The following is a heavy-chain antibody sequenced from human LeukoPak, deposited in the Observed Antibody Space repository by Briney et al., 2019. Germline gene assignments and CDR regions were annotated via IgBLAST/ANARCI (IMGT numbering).Heavy chain of an antibody. V-gene: IGHV3-33*01. CDR3: ARDQEVRGFMLVDY. J-gene: IGHJ4*02. CDR1: GFTFSSYG. CDR2: IWYDGSNK. D-gene: IGHD3-10*01. Sequence: GGSLRLSCAASGFTFSSYGMHWVRQAPGKGLEWVAVIWYDGSNKYYADSVKGRFTISRDNSKNTLYLQMNSLRAEDTAVYYCARDQEVRGFMLVDYWGQGTLVTVSS.